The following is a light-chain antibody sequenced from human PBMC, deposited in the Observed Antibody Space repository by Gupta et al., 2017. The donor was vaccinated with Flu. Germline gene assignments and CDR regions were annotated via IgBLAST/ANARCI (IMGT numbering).Light chain of an antibody. Sequence: EVVMTPSPLSLPVTLGQPASISCKSTQNLVYSDGNTYLHWFQQRPGQFPRGPMDLVYYRESGFPDRFSGSGSGTEFTLNISRVEAEDVGFYFCMQGANWPWTFGQGTKVEIK. CDR2: LVY. CDR1: QNLVYSDGNTY. CDR3: MQGANWPWT. V-gene: IGKV2-30*01. J-gene: IGKJ1*01.